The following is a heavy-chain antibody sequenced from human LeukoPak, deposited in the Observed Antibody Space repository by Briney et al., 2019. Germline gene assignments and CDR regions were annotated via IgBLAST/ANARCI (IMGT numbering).Heavy chain of an antibody. D-gene: IGHD5-18*01. J-gene: IGHJ4*02. Sequence: PGGSLRLSCAASGFTFNNYIMTWVRRAPGRGLEWVSYISSGSGTMYYADSVKGRFTISRDNAKKSLYLQMNSLRDEDTAVYYCARAVLGYSWVYDYWGQGTLVTVSS. CDR3: ARAVLGYSWVYDY. CDR2: ISSGSGTM. V-gene: IGHV3-48*02. CDR1: GFTFNNYI.